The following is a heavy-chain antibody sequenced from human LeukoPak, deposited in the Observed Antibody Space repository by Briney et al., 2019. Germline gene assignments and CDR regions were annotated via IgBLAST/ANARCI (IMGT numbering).Heavy chain of an antibody. J-gene: IGHJ4*02. CDR1: GYTFTGYY. Sequence: LVASVKVSCKASGYTFTGYYMHWVRQAPGQGLEWMGWINPNSGGTNYAQKFQGRVTMTRDTSISTAYMELSRLRSDDTAVYYCARDRIYYDSSGYPSTRYFDYWGQGTLVTVSS. D-gene: IGHD3-22*01. CDR3: ARDRIYYDSSGYPSTRYFDY. V-gene: IGHV1-2*03. CDR2: INPNSGGT.